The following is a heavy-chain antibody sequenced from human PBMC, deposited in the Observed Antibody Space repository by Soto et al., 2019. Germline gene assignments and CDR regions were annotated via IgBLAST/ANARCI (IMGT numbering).Heavy chain of an antibody. CDR1: GFTFSSYW. Sequence: QPGGSLRLSCAASGFTFSSYWMHWVRQAPGKGLVWVSRINSDGSRTSYADSVKGRFTISRDNAKNTLYLQMNRLRAEDTAVYYYARDPLYCSGASCYSDLDYWGQGTLVTVSS. CDR2: INSDGSRT. D-gene: IGHD2-15*01. J-gene: IGHJ4*02. CDR3: ARDPLYCSGASCYSDLDY. V-gene: IGHV3-74*01.